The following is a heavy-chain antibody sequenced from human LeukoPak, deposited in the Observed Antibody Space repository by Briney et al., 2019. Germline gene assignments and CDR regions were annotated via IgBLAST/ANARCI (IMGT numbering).Heavy chain of an antibody. CDR1: GFTFSVYG. V-gene: IGHV3-33*01. D-gene: IGHD1-26*01. J-gene: IGHJ4*02. CDR3: ARAGGSYYYYFDY. Sequence: GGSLRLSCAASGFTFSVYGMHWVRQAPGKGLEWVAVMWYDGSNKYYADSVKGRFTISRDNSKDTLYLEMSSLRAEDTAVYFCARAGGSYYYYFDYWGQGTLVTVSS. CDR2: MWYDGSNK.